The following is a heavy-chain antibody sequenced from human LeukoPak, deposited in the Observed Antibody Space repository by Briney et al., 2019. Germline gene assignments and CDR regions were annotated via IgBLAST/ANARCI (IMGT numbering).Heavy chain of an antibody. Sequence: GGSLRLSCAASGFTFSSYSMNWVRQAPGKGLEWVSVIYSGGSTYYADSVKGRFTISRDNSKNTPYLQMNSLRAEDTAVYYCARGTTVRKLDYWGQGTLVTVSS. CDR3: ARGTTVRKLDY. CDR2: IYSGGST. J-gene: IGHJ4*02. D-gene: IGHD4-17*01. CDR1: GFTFSSYS. V-gene: IGHV3-53*01.